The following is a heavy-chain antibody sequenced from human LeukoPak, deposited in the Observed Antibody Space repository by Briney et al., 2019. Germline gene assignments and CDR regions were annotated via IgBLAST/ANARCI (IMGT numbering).Heavy chain of an antibody. CDR2: INHSGST. CDR3: ARVGPYYYDSSGYYNARYYYYYYMDV. CDR1: GGSFSGYY. V-gene: IGHV4-34*01. D-gene: IGHD3-22*01. J-gene: IGHJ6*03. Sequence: PSETLSLTCAVYGGSFSGYYWSWIRQPPGKGLEWIGEINHSGSTNYNPSLKSRVTISVDTSKNQFSLKLSSVTAADTAVYYCARVGPYYYDSSGYYNARYYYYYYMDVWGKGTTVTVSS.